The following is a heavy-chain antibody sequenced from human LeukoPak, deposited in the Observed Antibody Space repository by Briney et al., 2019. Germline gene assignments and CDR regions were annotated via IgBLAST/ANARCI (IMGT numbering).Heavy chain of an antibody. Sequence: SQTLSLTYAVSGDSFFWNSVAWNWLRQSPSRGLEWLGRTYYSSEWHHDYAVSVKSRINITADTFKSQFSLHLNTVTPEDTAVYFCARGRYCGGGTCYHFDSWGQGTLVTVSS. V-gene: IGHV6-1*01. CDR1: GDSFFWNSVA. D-gene: IGHD2-15*01. CDR2: TYYSSEWHH. CDR3: ARGRYCGGGTCYHFDS. J-gene: IGHJ4*02.